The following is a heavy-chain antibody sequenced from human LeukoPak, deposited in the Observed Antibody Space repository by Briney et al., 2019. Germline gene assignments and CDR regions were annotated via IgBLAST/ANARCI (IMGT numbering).Heavy chain of an antibody. CDR2: ISSSSSTT. D-gene: IGHD1-1*01. CDR3: ARPLTNNWYPGFDY. Sequence: GGSLRLSCAASGFTFDIYSMYWVRQAPGKGLEWISYISSSSSTTYYAEPVKGRFTISRDNAKNSLYLQMNSLRAEDTAVYYCARPLTNNWYPGFDYWGQGILVTVSS. V-gene: IGHV3-48*01. J-gene: IGHJ4*02. CDR1: GFTFDIYS.